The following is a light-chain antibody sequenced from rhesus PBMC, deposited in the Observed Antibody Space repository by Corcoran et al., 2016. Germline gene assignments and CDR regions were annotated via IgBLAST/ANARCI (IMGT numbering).Light chain of an antibody. J-gene: IGLJ1*01. CDR3: SSYADTSAFI. Sequence: QAALTQSPSVSGSPGQSVTIPCTGTSSDIGGYNRVSWYQQHPGKAPKLMIYEVTERPSGVSDLFSGSKSGNTASLTISGLQTEDEADYYCSSYADTSAFIFGPGTRLTVL. V-gene: IGLV2-13*02. CDR1: SSDIGGYNR. CDR2: EVT.